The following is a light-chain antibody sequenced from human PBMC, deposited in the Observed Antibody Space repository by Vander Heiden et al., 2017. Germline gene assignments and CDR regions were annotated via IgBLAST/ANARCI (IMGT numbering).Light chain of an antibody. CDR1: SSDVGGYNY. J-gene: IGLJ1*01. CDR3: SSYTSSSTYV. Sequence: QSALTQPASVSGSSGPSLTLSCTGTSSDVGGYNYVSWYPQHPGKAPKLMIYDVSNRPSGVSNRFSGSKSGNTASLTISGLQAEDEADYYCSSYTSSSTYVFGTGTKVTVL. V-gene: IGLV2-14*01. CDR2: DVS.